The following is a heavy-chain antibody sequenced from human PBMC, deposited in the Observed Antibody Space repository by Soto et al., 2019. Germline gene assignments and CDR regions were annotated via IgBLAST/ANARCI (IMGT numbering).Heavy chain of an antibody. V-gene: IGHV3-7*01. CDR2: IKQDGSEK. J-gene: IGHJ4*02. CDR3: GRGGGLLWLGALPG. CDR1: GFTFSSYW. Sequence: GGSLRLSCAASGFTFSSYWMSWARQTPGKGLEWVANIKQDGSEKYYVDSVKARFTISRDNAKNSLYLEMNSLRAEDTAVYYCGRGGGLLWLGALPGGGQGILVTVSS. D-gene: IGHD3-10*01.